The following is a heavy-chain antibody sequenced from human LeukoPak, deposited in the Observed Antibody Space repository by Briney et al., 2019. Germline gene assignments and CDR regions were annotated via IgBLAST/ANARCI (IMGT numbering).Heavy chain of an antibody. CDR3: ARGFGVVTAISNYYYMDV. J-gene: IGHJ6*03. CDR1: GGSISSYY. CDR2: IYYSGST. V-gene: IGHV4-59*01. Sequence: SETLSLTCTVSGGSISSYYWSWIRQPPGKGLEWIGYIYYSGSTNYNPSLKSRVTISVDTSKNQFSLKLSSVTAADTAAYYCARGFGVVTAISNYYYMDVWGKGTTATVSS. D-gene: IGHD2-21*02.